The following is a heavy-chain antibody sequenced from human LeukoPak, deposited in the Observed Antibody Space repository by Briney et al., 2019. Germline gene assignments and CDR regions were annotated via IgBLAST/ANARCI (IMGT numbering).Heavy chain of an antibody. CDR1: GFTFSNAW. Sequence: GGSLRLSCAASGFTFSNAWMSWVRQAPGKGLVWVSRINSDGSSTSYADSVKGRFTISRDNAKNTLYPQMNSLRAEDTAVYYCARGDYCGGDCYLHYYYYYMDVWGKGTTVTVSS. CDR2: INSDGSST. J-gene: IGHJ6*03. D-gene: IGHD2-21*02. CDR3: ARGDYCGGDCYLHYYYYYMDV. V-gene: IGHV3-74*01.